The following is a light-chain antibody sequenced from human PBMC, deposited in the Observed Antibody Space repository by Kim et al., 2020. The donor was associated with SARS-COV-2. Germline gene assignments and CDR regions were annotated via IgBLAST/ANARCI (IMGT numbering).Light chain of an antibody. J-gene: IGKJ1*01. V-gene: IGKV1-27*01. CDR1: QDINSY. CDR2: AAS. CDR3: QQYNSPPRT. Sequence: IQMTQSPSSLSASVGDRVTITCRASQDINSYLAWYQQKPGKVPKLLIQAASTLQSGVSSRFSGSGSGTDFTLTISSLQAEDVATYYCQQYNSPPRTFGQGTKVDIK.